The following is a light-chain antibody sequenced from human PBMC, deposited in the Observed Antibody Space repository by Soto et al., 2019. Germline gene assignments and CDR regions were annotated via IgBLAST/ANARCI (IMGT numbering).Light chain of an antibody. J-gene: IGKJ3*01. Sequence: EIVMTQSPVTLSVSPGERATLSCTASQSVNNNVAWYQQNPGHTPRLLIYSASIRATGTPARFSGSGSGSDFTLTIRSLQSEDFAVYYYQQYNKWPLTFGHGTKVDIK. V-gene: IGKV3-15*01. CDR1: QSVNNN. CDR3: QQYNKWPLT. CDR2: SAS.